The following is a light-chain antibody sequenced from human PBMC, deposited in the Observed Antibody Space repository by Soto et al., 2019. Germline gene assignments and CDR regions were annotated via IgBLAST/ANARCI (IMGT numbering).Light chain of an antibody. V-gene: IGKV1-5*03. Sequence: DIQMTQSPSTLSASVGDRVTIPCRASQSISSWMAWYQQKPGKAPKLLMYKASTLESGVPSRFSGSGSGTEFTLTIRSLQPDDFATYYCQQYSSFPYTFGQGTRLEMK. CDR2: KAS. CDR1: QSISSW. CDR3: QQYSSFPYT. J-gene: IGKJ2*01.